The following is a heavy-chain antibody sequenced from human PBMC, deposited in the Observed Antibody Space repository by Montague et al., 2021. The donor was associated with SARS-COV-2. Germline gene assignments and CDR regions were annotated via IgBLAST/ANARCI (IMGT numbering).Heavy chain of an antibody. J-gene: IGHJ4*02. V-gene: IGHV4-39*01. CDR2: VDYSGNT. CDR1: GGPISGSSDY. CDR3: ARREYSYGWGD. D-gene: IGHD5-18*01. Sequence: SETLSLTCTVTGGPISGSSDYWGWIRQSPGKGLEWIASVDYSGNTYYSPSLKRRLTLSVDTSKNQFSLKLNSVTATDTALYYCARREYSYGWGDWGQGTLVTVSS.